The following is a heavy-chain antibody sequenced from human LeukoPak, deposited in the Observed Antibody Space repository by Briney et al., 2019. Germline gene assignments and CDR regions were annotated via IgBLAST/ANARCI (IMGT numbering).Heavy chain of an antibody. Sequence: SETLSLTCAVSGYSISSGYYWGWIRQPPGKGLEWIGSIYYRGSTYYNPSLKSRVTISVDTSKNQFSLKLSSVTAADTAVYYYARVATTTNPPQRPFDYWGQGTLVTVSS. D-gene: IGHD5-12*01. CDR1: GYSISSGYY. V-gene: IGHV4-38-2*01. CDR2: IYYRGST. J-gene: IGHJ4*02. CDR3: ARVATTTNPPQRPFDY.